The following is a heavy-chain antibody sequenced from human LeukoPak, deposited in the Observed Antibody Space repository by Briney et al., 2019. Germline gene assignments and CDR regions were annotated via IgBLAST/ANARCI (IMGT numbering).Heavy chain of an antibody. CDR3: AREDITIFGVVNSGDY. J-gene: IGHJ4*02. CDR2: ISAYNGNT. CDR1: GYTFTSYG. V-gene: IGHV1-18*01. D-gene: IGHD3-3*01. Sequence: ASVKVSCKASGYTFTSYGISWVRQAPGQGLEWMGWISAYNGNTNYAQKLQGRVTMTTDTSTSTAYMELRSLRSDDTAVYYCAREDITIFGVVNSGDYWGQGTLVTVPS.